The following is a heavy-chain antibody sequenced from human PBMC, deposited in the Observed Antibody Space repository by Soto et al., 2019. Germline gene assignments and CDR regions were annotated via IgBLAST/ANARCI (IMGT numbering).Heavy chain of an antibody. Sequence: GGSLRLSCAASGFTFSSYAMSWVRQAPGKGLEWVSAISGSGGSTYYADSGKGRFTISRDNSKNTLYLQMNGLRAEDTAVYYCAKPGIVATIYYFDYWGQGTLVTVSS. D-gene: IGHD5-12*01. CDR1: GFTFSSYA. CDR3: AKPGIVATIYYFDY. J-gene: IGHJ4*02. V-gene: IGHV3-23*01. CDR2: ISGSGGST.